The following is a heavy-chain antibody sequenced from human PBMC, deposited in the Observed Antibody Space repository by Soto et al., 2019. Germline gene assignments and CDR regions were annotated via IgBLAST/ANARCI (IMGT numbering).Heavy chain of an antibody. Sequence: QVQLVESGGGVVQPGRSLRLSCAASGFSFSDYAMDWVRQAPGKGLEWVALISKDGDNKFYADAVKGRFTISRDISKNTLYLQMTSLRAEETEVYYCARDPAIIVLPTATPQAGWFDPWGQGTLVTVSS. CDR3: ARDPAIIVLPTATPQAGWFDP. CDR1: GFSFSDYA. D-gene: IGHD2-2*01. V-gene: IGHV3-30-3*01. J-gene: IGHJ5*02. CDR2: ISKDGDNK.